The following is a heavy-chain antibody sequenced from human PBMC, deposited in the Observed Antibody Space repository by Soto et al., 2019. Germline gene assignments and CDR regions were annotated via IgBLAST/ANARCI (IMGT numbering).Heavy chain of an antibody. CDR1: GGSISSYY. V-gene: IGHV4-59*01. CDR2: IYYSGST. J-gene: IGHJ3*02. CDR3: ARVWGGALDI. Sequence: TSETLSLTCTVSGGSISSYYWSWIRQPPGKGLEWIGYIYYSGSTNYNPSLKSRVTISVDTSKNQFSLKLSSVTAADTAVYYCARVWGGALDIWGQGTMVTVSS. D-gene: IGHD3-10*01.